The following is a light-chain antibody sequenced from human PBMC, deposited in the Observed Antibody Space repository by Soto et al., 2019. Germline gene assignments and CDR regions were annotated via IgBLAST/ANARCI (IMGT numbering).Light chain of an antibody. V-gene: IGLV2-14*01. J-gene: IGLJ2*01. CDR1: SSDVGGYNY. Sequence: QSALTQPASVSGSPGQSITISCTGTSSDVGGYNYVSWYQQHPGEAPKLMIYEVSHRPSGISNRFSGSKSGNTASLTISGLQAEDEADYYCSSYTSSSTQVFGGGTKVTVL. CDR2: EVS. CDR3: SSYTSSSTQV.